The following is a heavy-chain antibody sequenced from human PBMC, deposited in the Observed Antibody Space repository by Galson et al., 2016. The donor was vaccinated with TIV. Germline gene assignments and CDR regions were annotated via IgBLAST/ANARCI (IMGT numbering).Heavy chain of an antibody. D-gene: IGHD1-7*01. Sequence: SVKVSCKASGYTFTSYYIHWVRQAPGQGFEWMGIINPTDGSTSYLQQLQGRLIMTSDTSTTTVYMALSSLRFEDTAVYYCARERLELGSFYPWGQGTLVTVSS. J-gene: IGHJ5*02. CDR1: GYTFTSYY. CDR2: INPTDGST. CDR3: ARERLELGSFYP. V-gene: IGHV1-46*01.